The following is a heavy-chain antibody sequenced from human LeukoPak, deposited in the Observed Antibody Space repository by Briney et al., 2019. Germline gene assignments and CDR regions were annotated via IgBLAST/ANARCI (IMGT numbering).Heavy chain of an antibody. CDR2: IYYSGST. V-gene: IGHV4-30-4*01. Sequence: SETLSLTCTVSGGSISSGDYYWSWIRQPPGKGLEWIGYIYYSGSTNYNPSLKSRVTISVDTSKNQFSLKLSSVTAADTAVYYCARGALVGGSWYGTYYYYGMDVWGQGTTVTVSS. CDR3: ARGALVGGSWYGTYYYYGMDV. J-gene: IGHJ6*02. D-gene: IGHD6-13*01. CDR1: GGSISSGDYY.